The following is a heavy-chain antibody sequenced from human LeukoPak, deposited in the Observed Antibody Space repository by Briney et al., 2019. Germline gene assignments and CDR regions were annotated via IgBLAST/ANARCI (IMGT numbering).Heavy chain of an antibody. CDR2: ISGSGGST. D-gene: IGHD3-22*01. J-gene: IGHJ4*02. CDR3: AKDYYDSSGLMGGYFDY. CDR1: GFTFSSYA. V-gene: IGHV3-23*01. Sequence: GGSLRLSCAASGFTFSSYAMSWVRQAPGKELEWVSAISGSGGSTYYADSVKGRFTISRDNSKNTLYLQMNSLRAEDTAVYYCAKDYYDSSGLMGGYFDYWGQGTLVTVSS.